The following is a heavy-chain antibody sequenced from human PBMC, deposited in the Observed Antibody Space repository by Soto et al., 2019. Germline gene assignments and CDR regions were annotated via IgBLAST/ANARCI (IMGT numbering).Heavy chain of an antibody. CDR2: INPNSGGT. CDR1: GYTFTGYY. D-gene: IGHD3-3*01. J-gene: IGHJ6*02. Sequence: ASVKVSCKASGYTFTGYYMHWVRQAPGQGLEWMGWINPNSGGTNYAQKFQGRVTMTRDTSISTAYMELSRLRSDDTAVYYCARRGLRNYDFWSGHNYGMDVWGQGTTVTVSS. CDR3: ARRGLRNYDFWSGHNYGMDV. V-gene: IGHV1-2*02.